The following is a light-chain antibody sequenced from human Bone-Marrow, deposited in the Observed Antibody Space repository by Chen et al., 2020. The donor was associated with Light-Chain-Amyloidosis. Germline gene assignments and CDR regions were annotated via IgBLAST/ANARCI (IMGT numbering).Light chain of an antibody. Sequence: QSALTQPASVSGSPGQSITISCTGTSSDVGGYIYVSWYQQHPGKDPKVIIYDVSNRPSGVSNRFSGSKSGHTAYLTISGLQTEDESDFYCSSYTSENNFEVFGTGTRVTVL. CDR1: SSDVGGYIY. J-gene: IGLJ1*01. CDR2: DVS. V-gene: IGLV2-14*03. CDR3: SSYTSENNFEV.